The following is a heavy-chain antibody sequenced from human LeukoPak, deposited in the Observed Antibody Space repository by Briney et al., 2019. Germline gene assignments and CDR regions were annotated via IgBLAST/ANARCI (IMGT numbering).Heavy chain of an antibody. CDR1: GYTFTGYY. V-gene: IGHV1-18*04. CDR2: ISAYNGNT. D-gene: IGHD3-16*01. Sequence: ASVKVSCKASGYTFTGYYMHWVRQAPGQGLEWMGWISAYNGNTNYAQKLQGRVTMTTDTSTSTAYMELRSLRSDDTAVYYCATVNAGGGYYYYMDVWGKGTTVTVSS. CDR3: ATVNAGGGYYYYMDV. J-gene: IGHJ6*03.